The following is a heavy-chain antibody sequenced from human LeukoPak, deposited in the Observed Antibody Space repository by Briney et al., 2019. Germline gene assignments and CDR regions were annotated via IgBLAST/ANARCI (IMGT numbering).Heavy chain of an antibody. Sequence: SGPTLVNPTQTLTLTCTFSGFSLSTSAVGMGWIRQPPGKALEWLALIYGNGDKRYNPSLESRLTITKDTSRNQVVLTMTNMDPVGTATYYCAHENPRFDYWGQGTLVTVSS. V-gene: IGHV2-5*01. CDR1: GFSLSTSAVG. CDR2: IYGNGDK. CDR3: AHENPRFDY. J-gene: IGHJ4*02.